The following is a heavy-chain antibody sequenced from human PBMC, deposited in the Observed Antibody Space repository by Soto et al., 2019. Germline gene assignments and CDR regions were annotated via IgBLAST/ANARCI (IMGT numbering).Heavy chain of an antibody. Sequence: QVQLVQSGAEVKKPGASVKVSCKASGYTFTSYGISWVRQAPGQGLEWMGWISAYNGNTNYAQKLQVRVTMTTDASTSTAYMELRSLRSDDTAVYYCARDEELVVVPAAAGEDYWGQGTLVTVSS. V-gene: IGHV1-18*01. CDR2: ISAYNGNT. D-gene: IGHD2-2*01. CDR3: ARDEELVVVPAAAGEDY. J-gene: IGHJ4*02. CDR1: GYTFTSYG.